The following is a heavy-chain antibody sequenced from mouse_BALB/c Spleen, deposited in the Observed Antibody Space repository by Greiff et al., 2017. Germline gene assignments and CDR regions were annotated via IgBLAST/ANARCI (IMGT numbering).Heavy chain of an antibody. CDR3: ARQGSYFDY. CDR2: ISSGGSYT. V-gene: IGHV5-6*01. J-gene: IGHJ2*01. CDR1: GFTFSSYG. Sequence: EVKLMESGGDLVKPGGSLKLSCAASGFTFSSYGMSWVRQTPDKRLEWVATISSGGSYTYYPDSVKGRFTISRDNAKNTLYLQMSSLKSEDTAMYYCARQGSYFDYWGQGTTRTVSS.